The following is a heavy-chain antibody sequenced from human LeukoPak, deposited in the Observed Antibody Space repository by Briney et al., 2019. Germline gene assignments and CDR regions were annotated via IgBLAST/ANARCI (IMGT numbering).Heavy chain of an antibody. CDR2: ISSSSGDI. CDR1: GFTLSSYA. D-gene: IGHD4-23*01. V-gene: IGHV3-21*01. J-gene: IGHJ3*02. Sequence: KPGGSLRLSCTGSGFTLSSYAMNWVRRAPGQGLEWVSSISSSSGDIYYTDSVKGRFTISRDNAKNSLYLQMNSLRAEDTAVYYCVTDYGGSSGAFDIWGQGTMVTVSS. CDR3: VTDYGGSSGAFDI.